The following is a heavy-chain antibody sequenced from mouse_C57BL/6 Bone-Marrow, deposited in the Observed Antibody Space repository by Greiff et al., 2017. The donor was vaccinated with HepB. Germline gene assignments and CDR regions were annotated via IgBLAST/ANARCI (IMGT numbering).Heavy chain of an antibody. D-gene: IGHD3-2*02. CDR1: GYTFTSYW. V-gene: IGHV1-52*01. J-gene: IGHJ4*01. CDR2: IDPSDSET. Sequence: QVQLQQPGAELVRPGSSVKLSCKASGYTFTSYWMHWVKQRPIQGLEWIGNIDPSDSETHYNQKFKDKATLTVDKSSSTAYMQLSSLTSEDSAVYYCARSDSSNYAMDYWGQGTSVTVSS. CDR3: ARSDSSNYAMDY.